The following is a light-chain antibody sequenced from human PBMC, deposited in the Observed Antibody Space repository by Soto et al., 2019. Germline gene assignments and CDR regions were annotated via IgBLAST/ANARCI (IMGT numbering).Light chain of an antibody. Sequence: EIVLTQSPGTLSLSPGERATLSCRSSQSVSSSSLAWYQQKSGQPPRLLIYGASTRATGVPGRFSGSGSGTEFTLTISSLQSEDFAVYYCQQYNDWWTFGQGTKWIS. CDR1: QSVSSSS. CDR3: QQYNDWWT. CDR2: GAS. J-gene: IGKJ1*01. V-gene: IGKV3-15*01.